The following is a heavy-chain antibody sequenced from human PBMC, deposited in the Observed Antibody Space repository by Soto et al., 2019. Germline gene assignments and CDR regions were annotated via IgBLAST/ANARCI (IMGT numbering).Heavy chain of an antibody. J-gene: IGHJ4*02. CDR2: INRSGST. V-gene: IGHV4-34*01. D-gene: IGHD5-12*01. CDR3: ARRYSGYDFDY. Sequence: PSETLSLTCAVYGGSFSGYYWSWIRQPPGKGLEWIGEINRSGSTNYNPSLKSRVTISVDKSKNQFSLKLISVTAADTAVYYCARRYSGYDFDYWGQGTLVTVSS. CDR1: GGSFSGYY.